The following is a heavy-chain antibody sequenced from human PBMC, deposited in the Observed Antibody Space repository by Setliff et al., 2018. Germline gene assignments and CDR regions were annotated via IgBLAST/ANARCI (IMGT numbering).Heavy chain of an antibody. D-gene: IGHD3-3*01. J-gene: IGHJ5*02. Sequence: GASVKVSCKASGYTFTSYDINWVRQATGQGLEWMGWMNPNSGNTGYAQKFQGRVTITRNTSISTAHMELSSLRSEDTAVYYCARGRRGNYDFWSGYSNWFDPWGQGTLVTVSS. V-gene: IGHV1-8*03. CDR2: MNPNSGNT. CDR1: GYTFTSYD. CDR3: ARGRRGNYDFWSGYSNWFDP.